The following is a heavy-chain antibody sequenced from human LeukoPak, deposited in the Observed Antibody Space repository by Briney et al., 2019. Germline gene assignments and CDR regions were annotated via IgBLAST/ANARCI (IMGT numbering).Heavy chain of an antibody. Sequence: GGSLRLSCAASGITFSNYEMNWVRQAPGKGLEWVSYINPGGSNRFYAGSVKGRFTISRDDAKKSVYLQMNSPRAEDTAVYYCATSLSSGWGPVDDYWGQGIMVTVSS. CDR3: ATSLSSGWGPVDDY. J-gene: IGHJ4*02. V-gene: IGHV3-48*03. D-gene: IGHD6-19*01. CDR2: INPGGSNR. CDR1: GITFSNYE.